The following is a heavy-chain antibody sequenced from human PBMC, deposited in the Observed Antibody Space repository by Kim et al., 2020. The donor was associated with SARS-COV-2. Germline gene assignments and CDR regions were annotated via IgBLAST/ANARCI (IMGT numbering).Heavy chain of an antibody. CDR1: GFTLD. J-gene: IGHJ5*02. V-gene: IGHV3-43*02. D-gene: IGHD3-16*01. CDR2: ISGDGLKT. CDR3: AQRPPGDWNYVSFDP. Sequence: GGSLRLSCAASGFTLDDYAFHDYAMLWVRQAPGKGLEWVSLISGDGLKTYYADSMKGRFTISRDNSKNSLLLQMKRLTTDDTALYYCAQRPPGDWNYVSFDPRGQGTLVTVSS.